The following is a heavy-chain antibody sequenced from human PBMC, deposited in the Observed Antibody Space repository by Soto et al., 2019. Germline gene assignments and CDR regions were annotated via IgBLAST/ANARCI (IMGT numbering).Heavy chain of an antibody. J-gene: IGHJ6*02. CDR1: GVTFSSYA. V-gene: IGHV3-23*01. D-gene: IGHD1-26*01. CDR3: AKDSIVGATGYYYGMDV. Sequence: GGSLGLSCAASGVTFSSYAMSWVRQAPGKGLEWVSAISGSGGSTYYADSVKGRFTISRDNSKNTLYLQMNSLRAEDTAVYYCAKDSIVGATGYYYGMDVWGQGTTVTVSS. CDR2: ISGSGGST.